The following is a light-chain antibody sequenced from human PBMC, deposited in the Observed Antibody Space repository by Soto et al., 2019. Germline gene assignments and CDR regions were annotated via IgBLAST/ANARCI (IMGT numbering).Light chain of an antibody. Sequence: EIVLTQSPGPLSLSPGDRATLSCRASQSVSSNYLAWYQQKPGQAPRLLIYGASSRATGIPDRFSGSGSGTDFTLTISRLEPEDFGVYFCQQYAGSPLTFGGGTKVEIK. CDR3: QQYAGSPLT. J-gene: IGKJ4*01. V-gene: IGKV3-20*01. CDR1: QSVSSNY. CDR2: GAS.